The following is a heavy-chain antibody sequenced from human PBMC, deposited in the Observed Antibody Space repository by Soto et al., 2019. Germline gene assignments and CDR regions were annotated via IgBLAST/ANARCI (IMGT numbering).Heavy chain of an antibody. CDR2: IKPDGSAT. V-gene: IGHV3-7*03. CDR3: FGGNGGPQ. Sequence: GGSLRLSCATSDFTFRNYWMNWVRQAPGKGLEWVANIKPDGSATNYVDSVKGRFTISRDNVRNSVSLQMNSLRVEDTAVYFCFGGNGGPQWGQGTLVTRLL. CDR1: DFTFRNYW. D-gene: IGHD3-16*01. J-gene: IGHJ4*02.